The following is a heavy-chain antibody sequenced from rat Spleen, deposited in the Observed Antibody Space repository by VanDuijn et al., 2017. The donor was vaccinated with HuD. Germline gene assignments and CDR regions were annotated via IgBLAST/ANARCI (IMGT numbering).Heavy chain of an antibody. V-gene: IGHV5-27*01. CDR3: ARQDTSGYSNWFAY. J-gene: IGHJ3*01. D-gene: IGHD4-3*01. CDR2: ISAGGDST. CDR1: GFTFSNYY. Sequence: EVQLVESGGGLVQPGRSLKLSCAASGFTFSNYYMAWVRQAPTKGLEWVAYISAGGDSTYCRDSVKGRFTISRDNAKSTLYLQMDSLRSEDTATYYCARQDTSGYSNWFAYWGQGTLVTVSS.